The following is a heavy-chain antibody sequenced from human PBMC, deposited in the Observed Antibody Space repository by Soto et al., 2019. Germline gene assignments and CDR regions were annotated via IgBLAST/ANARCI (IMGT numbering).Heavy chain of an antibody. V-gene: IGHV1-46*01. Sequence: ASVKVSCKASGYPFTAHYIHWIRQAPGQGLQWMGRCNPSVNSTTYAEKFQGRVTVTWDTSTSTVFLEMISLRSEDSALYYCARGLPRGAYTTHFDHWGQGSLFTVSS. CDR3: ARGLPRGAYTTHFDH. D-gene: IGHD1-1*01. J-gene: IGHJ5*02. CDR2: CNPSVNST. CDR1: GYPFTAHY.